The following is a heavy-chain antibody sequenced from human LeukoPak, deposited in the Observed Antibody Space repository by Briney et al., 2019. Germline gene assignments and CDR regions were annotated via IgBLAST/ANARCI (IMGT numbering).Heavy chain of an antibody. V-gene: IGHV1-69*04. D-gene: IGHD2-2*01. Sequence: SVKVSCKASGGTFSSYAISWVRQPPGQGLEWMGRIIPIFGIANYAQKFQGRVTITADKSTSTAYMELSSLRSEDTAVYYCARSLGGYCSSTSCYSYYCMDVWGQGTTVTVSS. CDR1: GGTFSSYA. CDR2: IIPIFGIA. J-gene: IGHJ6*02. CDR3: ARSLGGYCSSTSCYSYYCMDV.